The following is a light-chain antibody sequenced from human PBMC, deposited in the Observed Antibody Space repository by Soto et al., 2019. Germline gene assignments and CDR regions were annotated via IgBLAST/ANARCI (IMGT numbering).Light chain of an antibody. J-gene: IGKJ1*01. CDR3: QQYGSPRT. CDR2: GAS. CDR1: QSVSSSY. V-gene: IGKV3-20*01. Sequence: EIVLTQSPGTLSLSPGERATLSCRASQSVSSSYLAWYQQKPSQAPRLLIYGASSRATGIPDRFSGSGSGTDFTLTISRLEPEDFAVYYCQQYGSPRTFGQGTKVDIK.